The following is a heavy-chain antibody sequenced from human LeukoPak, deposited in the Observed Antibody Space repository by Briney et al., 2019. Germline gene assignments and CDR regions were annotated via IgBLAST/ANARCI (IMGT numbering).Heavy chain of an antibody. CDR3: ARQREV. CDR1: GGSISSYC. Sequence: SETLCLTGSVSGGSISSYCWSWIRQPPGKGLEWIGYIYYTGSTNYNPSLKSRVTISVDTSKNQFSLKLSSVTAADTAVYYCARQREVWGQGTMVTVSS. D-gene: IGHD5-24*01. CDR2: IYYTGST. V-gene: IGHV4-59*01. J-gene: IGHJ3*01.